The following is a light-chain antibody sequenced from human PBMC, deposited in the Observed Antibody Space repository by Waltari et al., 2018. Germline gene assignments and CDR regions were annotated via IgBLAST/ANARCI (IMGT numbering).Light chain of an antibody. Sequence: DVVMTQSPLSLPVTLGQPASISCRSSQSLVSRVGNTYFNWFQQRTGQSPRRLLYKISNRDSGVPDRFSGSGSGTDFTLRISRVEAEDVGIYYCMQGTHWPWTFGQGTKVEIK. CDR2: KIS. V-gene: IGKV2-30*01. CDR1: QSLVSRVGNTY. J-gene: IGKJ1*01. CDR3: MQGTHWPWT.